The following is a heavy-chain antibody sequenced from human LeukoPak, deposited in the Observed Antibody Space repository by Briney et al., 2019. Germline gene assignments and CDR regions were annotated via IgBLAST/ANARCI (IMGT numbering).Heavy chain of an antibody. J-gene: IGHJ4*02. CDR1: GYTFTDYY. CDR3: ARDVSGGGWYYFDY. CDR2: IDPYSGDT. D-gene: IGHD6-19*01. Sequence: APVKVSCKAPGYTFTDYYIHWVRQAPGQGLEWMGWIDPYSGDTDYAHNFRGRVTMTRDTSISTAYMELTELTSDDTAVFYCARDVSGGGWYYFDYWGQGTLVTVSS. V-gene: IGHV1-2*02.